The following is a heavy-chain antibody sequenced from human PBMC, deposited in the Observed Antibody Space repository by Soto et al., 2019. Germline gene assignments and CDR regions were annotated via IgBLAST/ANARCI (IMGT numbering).Heavy chain of an antibody. J-gene: IGHJ4*02. CDR1: GGSISSGGYY. V-gene: IGHV4-31*03. CDR2: IYYSGST. Sequence: SETLSLTCTVSGGSISSGGYYWSWIRQHPGKGLEWIGYIYYSGSTYYNPSVKSRVTISVDTSKNQFSLKLSSVTAADTAVYYCARLRITIFGVVPYFAYWGQGTLVTVSS. D-gene: IGHD3-3*01. CDR3: ARLRITIFGVVPYFAY.